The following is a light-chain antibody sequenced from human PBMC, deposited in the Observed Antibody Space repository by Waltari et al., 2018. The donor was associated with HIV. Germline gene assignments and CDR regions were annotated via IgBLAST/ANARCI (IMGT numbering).Light chain of an antibody. Sequence: QSALTQSASVSGSPGQSITISCTGTSSDIGGHYSVSWYQQLPGKAPKLMIYAVTYPPSGVSNRFSCSKSGNPASLTISGLQGEDEADYYCLSYTITNTLVFGGGTKLTVL. J-gene: IGLJ3*02. CDR2: AVT. V-gene: IGLV2-14*01. CDR1: SSDIGGHYS. CDR3: LSYTITNTLV.